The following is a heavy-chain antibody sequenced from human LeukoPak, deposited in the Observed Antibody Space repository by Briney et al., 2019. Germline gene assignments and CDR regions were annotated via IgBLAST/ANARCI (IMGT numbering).Heavy chain of an antibody. V-gene: IGHV4-59*01. J-gene: IGHJ5*02. CDR1: GGSISSYY. D-gene: IGHD2-21*02. CDR3: ARDNWRGREEDIAAYCGGDCYSGFDP. Sequence: SETLSLTCTVSGGSISSYYWSWIRHPPGKGLEWIGYIYYSGSTNYNPSLKSRVTISVDTSKNQFSLKLSSVTAADTAVYYCARDNWRGREEDIAAYCGGDCYSGFDPWGQGTPVTVSS. CDR2: IYYSGST.